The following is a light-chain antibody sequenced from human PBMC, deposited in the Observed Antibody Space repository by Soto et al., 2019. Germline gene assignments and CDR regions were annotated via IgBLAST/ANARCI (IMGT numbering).Light chain of an antibody. J-gene: IGKJ4*01. Sequence: DIQMTQSPSSLSASVGDRVTITCQASQDISIYLNWYKQRPGKAPEVLIYDASNLERGVPSRFSGSGSGTDFTLTITGLRPEDFATYYCQLRDTLLTFGGGTTVEL. V-gene: IGKV1-33*01. CDR3: QLRDTLLT. CDR1: QDISIY. CDR2: DAS.